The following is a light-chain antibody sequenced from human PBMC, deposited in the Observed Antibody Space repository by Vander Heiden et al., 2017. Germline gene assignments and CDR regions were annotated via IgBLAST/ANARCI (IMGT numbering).Light chain of an antibody. CDR2: EGS. CDR3: CSYAGSNVV. CDR1: SSDVGSYNL. Sequence: QSALTQPASVSGSPGQSITISCTGTSSDVGSYNLVSWYQHHTGKAPKLMIYEGSKRPSGVSNRFSGSKSGNTASLTISGLQAEDEADYYCCSYAGSNVVFGGGTKLTVL. J-gene: IGLJ2*01. V-gene: IGLV2-23*01.